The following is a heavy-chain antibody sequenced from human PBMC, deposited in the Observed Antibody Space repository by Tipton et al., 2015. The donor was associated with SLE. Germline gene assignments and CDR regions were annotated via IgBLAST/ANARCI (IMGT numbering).Heavy chain of an antibody. CDR2: ISYAGSNK. V-gene: IGHV3-30*18. D-gene: IGHD6-13*01. Sequence: SLRLSCAASGFTFSSYGMHWVRQAPGKGLEWVAVISYAGSNKNYADSVKGRFSISRDNSKNTVYLEMNSLRGEDTAVYYCAKDSSTWYNWFDLWGQGTLVTVSS. J-gene: IGHJ5*02. CDR3: AKDSSTWYNWFDL. CDR1: GFTFSSYG.